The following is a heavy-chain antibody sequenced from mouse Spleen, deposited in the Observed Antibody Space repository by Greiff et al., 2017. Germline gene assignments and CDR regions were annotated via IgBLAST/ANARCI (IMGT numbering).Heavy chain of an antibody. CDR2: IFPSNGGT. Sequence: VQLQQSGTELVKPGTSVKLSCKASGYTFTSYWMHWVKQRPGQGLEWIGNIFPSNGGTNYNEKFKNKATLTVDKSSSTAYMQLSSLTSEDSAVYYCARMNYGNSGDFDYWGQGTTLTVSS. CDR3: ARMNYGNSGDFDY. V-gene: IGHV1-53*01. J-gene: IGHJ2*01. D-gene: IGHD1-1*01. CDR1: GYTFTSYW.